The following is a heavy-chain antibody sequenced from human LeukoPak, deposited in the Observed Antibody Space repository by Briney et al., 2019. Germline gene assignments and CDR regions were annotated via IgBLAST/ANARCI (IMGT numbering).Heavy chain of an antibody. CDR1: GFTFSGSA. CDR3: AKDRLNYYGSGSYYKDYYYGMDV. Sequence: GGSLRLSCAASGFTFSGSAMHWVRQASGKGLEWVGRIRSKANSYATAYAASVKGRFTISRDDSKNTLYLQMNSLRAEDTAVYYCAKDRLNYYGSGSYYKDYYYGMDVWGQGTTVTVSS. D-gene: IGHD3-10*01. CDR2: IRSKANSYAT. V-gene: IGHV3-73*01. J-gene: IGHJ6*02.